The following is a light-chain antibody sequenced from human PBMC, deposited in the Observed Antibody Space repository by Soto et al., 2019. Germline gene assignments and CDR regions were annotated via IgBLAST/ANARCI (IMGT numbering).Light chain of an antibody. CDR3: QQYGSPWT. CDR2: GAS. V-gene: IGKV3-20*01. CDR1: QSVSSSY. Sequence: EIVMTQSPGNLSLSPGERATLSCRASQSVSSSYLAWYQQKPGQAPRLLIYGASSRATGIPDRFSGSGSGTDFTLTIRRLEPEDFAVYYCQQYGSPWTFGQGTKVEIK. J-gene: IGKJ1*01.